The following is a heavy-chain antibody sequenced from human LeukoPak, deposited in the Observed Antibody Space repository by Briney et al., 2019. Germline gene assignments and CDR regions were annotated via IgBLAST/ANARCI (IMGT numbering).Heavy chain of an antibody. CDR1: GGTFSSYA. CDR3: ARDYSEQLVLSY. V-gene: IGHV1-69*06. J-gene: IGHJ4*02. CDR2: IIPIFGTA. D-gene: IGHD6-13*01. Sequence: SVKVSCKASGGTFSSYAISWVRQAPGQGLEWMGGIIPIFGTANYAQKFQGRVTITADKSTSTAYMELSSLRSEDTAVYHCARDYSEQLVLSYWGQGTLVTVSS.